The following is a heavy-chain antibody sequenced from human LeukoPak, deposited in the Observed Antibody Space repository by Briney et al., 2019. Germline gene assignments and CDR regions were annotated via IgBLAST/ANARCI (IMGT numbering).Heavy chain of an antibody. CDR1: GGSISSGGYY. CDR2: INHSGST. D-gene: IGHD3-9*01. J-gene: IGHJ4*02. CDR3: ASRPVPAERNPLLRYFDWSTHHFFDY. Sequence: PSETLSLTCTVSGGSISSGGYYWSWIRQPPGKGLEWIGEINHSGSTNYNPSLKSRVTISVDTSKNQFSLKLSSVTAADTAVYYCASRPVPAERNPLLRYFDWSTHHFFDYWGQGTLVTVSS. V-gene: IGHV4-39*07.